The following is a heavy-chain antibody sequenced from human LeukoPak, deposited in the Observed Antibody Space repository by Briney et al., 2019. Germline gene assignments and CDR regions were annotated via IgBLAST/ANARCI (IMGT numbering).Heavy chain of an antibody. V-gene: IGHV3-23*01. CDR2: ISGDGKKR. CDR3: ARVGRGYSFKVYYFDY. Sequence: GGSLRLSCAASGFTFRSYGMSWVRQAPGKGLQWVSAISGDGKKRDYPDSVKGRFTISRDNSKNTLFLQMNSLRAEDTAVYFCARVGRGYSFKVYYFDYWGQGTLVTVSS. CDR1: GFTFRSYG. J-gene: IGHJ4*02. D-gene: IGHD5-18*01.